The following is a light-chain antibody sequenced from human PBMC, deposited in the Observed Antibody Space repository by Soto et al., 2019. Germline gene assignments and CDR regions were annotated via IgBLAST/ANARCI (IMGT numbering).Light chain of an antibody. V-gene: IGKV3-20*01. Sequence: EIVLTQSPGTLSLSPGERATLSCRASQSVSSSYLAWYQQTPGQGPRLLIYGTSNRATGIPDRFSGSGSGTDFSLTISRLEPEDFALYYCQQYGHTLSLTFGQGTRLEIK. CDR2: GTS. J-gene: IGKJ5*01. CDR1: QSVSSSY. CDR3: QQYGHTLSLT.